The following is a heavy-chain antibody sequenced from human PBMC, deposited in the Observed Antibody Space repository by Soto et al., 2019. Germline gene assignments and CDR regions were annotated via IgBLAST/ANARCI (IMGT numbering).Heavy chain of an antibody. CDR2: IWYDGSNK. CDR1: GFTFSSYG. Sequence: QVQLVESGGGVVQPGRSLRLSCAASGFTFSSYGMHWVRQAPGKGLEWVAVIWYDGSNKYYADSVKGRFTISRDNSKNTLYLQMNSLRAEDTAVYYCARARYRAIVGGRRGYYYGMDVWGQGTTVTVSS. J-gene: IGHJ6*02. CDR3: ARARYRAIVGGRRGYYYGMDV. D-gene: IGHD1-26*01. V-gene: IGHV3-33*01.